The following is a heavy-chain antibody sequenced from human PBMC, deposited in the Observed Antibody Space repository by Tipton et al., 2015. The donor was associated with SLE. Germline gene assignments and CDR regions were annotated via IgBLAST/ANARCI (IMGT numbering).Heavy chain of an antibody. CDR2: IYHSGST. D-gene: IGHD3-10*01. V-gene: IGHV4-31*03. CDR3: ARLSLGEDYFFDY. Sequence: GLVKPSQTLSPTCTVSCGSISSGVYYWSWLRPHPGKGLEWIGYIYHSGSTNYNPSLKSRVTMSVDTSKNQFSLKLSSVTAADTAMYFCARLSLGEDYFFDYWGQGTLVSVSS. CDR1: CGSISSGVYY. J-gene: IGHJ4*02.